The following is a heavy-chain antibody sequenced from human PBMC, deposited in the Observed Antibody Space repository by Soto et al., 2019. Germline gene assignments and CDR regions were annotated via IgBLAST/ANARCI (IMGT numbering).Heavy chain of an antibody. D-gene: IGHD6-13*01. Sequence: GESLKISCQSSGYTFSNFWIGWVRQLPGKGLEWMGIIYPGDHEPRYSPSFHGKVTISADRSINTAYLQWNSLEASDTAFYFCARSPRSSPYFDYWGQGALVTLSS. CDR3: ARSPRSSPYFDY. CDR1: GYTFSNFW. CDR2: IYPGDHEP. J-gene: IGHJ4*02. V-gene: IGHV5-51*01.